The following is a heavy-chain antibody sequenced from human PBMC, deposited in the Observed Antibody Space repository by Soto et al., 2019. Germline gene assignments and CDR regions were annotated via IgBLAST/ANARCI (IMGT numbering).Heavy chain of an antibody. J-gene: IGHJ4*02. Sequence: ASVKVSCKASGGTFSSYTISWVRQAPGQGLEWMGRIIPILGIANYAQKFQGRVTITADKSTSTAYMELSSLRSEDTAVYYCARDRVLGRDGYNTYGFDYWGQGTLVTVSS. CDR2: IIPILGIA. CDR3: ARDRVLGRDGYNTYGFDY. V-gene: IGHV1-69*04. CDR1: GGTFSSYT. D-gene: IGHD5-12*01.